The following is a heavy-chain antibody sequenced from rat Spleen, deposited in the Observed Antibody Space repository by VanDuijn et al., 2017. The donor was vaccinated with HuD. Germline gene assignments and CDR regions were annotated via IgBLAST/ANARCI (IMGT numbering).Heavy chain of an antibody. CDR1: GFTFSRSA. J-gene: IGHJ3*01. Sequence: EVQLVESGGGLVQPGRSLKLSCAASGFTFSRSAMAWVRQAPAKGLEWVATISYDGSSTYYRDSVKGRFTISRDNAKSTLYLQMDSLRSEDTATYYCARPPYYYSGDVGFAYWGQGTLVTVSS. V-gene: IGHV5-29*01. CDR3: ARPPYYYSGDVGFAY. D-gene: IGHD1-1*01. CDR2: ISYDGSST.